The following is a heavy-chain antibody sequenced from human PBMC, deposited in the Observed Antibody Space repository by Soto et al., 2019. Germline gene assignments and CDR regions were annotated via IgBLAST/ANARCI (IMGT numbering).Heavy chain of an antibody. D-gene: IGHD6-13*01. V-gene: IGHV3-72*01. CDR2: SRNKVASYTT. CDR3: AGGATGRAPFQH. Sequence: GGSLRLSCAASGLTLSDQFMDWIRQAAGKGLEWVGRSRNKVASYTTEYAAPVNGRFTISRDESKNSLYLKMNSLRTEDAAVYCCAGGATGRAPFQHWGQGTLVTVSS. CDR1: GLTLSDQF. J-gene: IGHJ1*01.